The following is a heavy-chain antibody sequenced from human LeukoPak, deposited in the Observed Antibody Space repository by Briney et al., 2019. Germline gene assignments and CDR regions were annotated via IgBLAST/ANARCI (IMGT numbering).Heavy chain of an antibody. Sequence: PSETLSLTCTVSRGSFSSYYWSWIRQPPGKGLEWIGYIYYSGRTNHNPSLKSRVTMSVDTSKNQFSLKLSSVTAADTGLYYCARHGDSRGHYYYFDYWGQGTLVTVSS. CDR3: ARHGDSRGHYYYFDY. CDR1: RGSFSSYY. CDR2: IYYSGRT. D-gene: IGHD3-22*01. J-gene: IGHJ4*02. V-gene: IGHV4-59*08.